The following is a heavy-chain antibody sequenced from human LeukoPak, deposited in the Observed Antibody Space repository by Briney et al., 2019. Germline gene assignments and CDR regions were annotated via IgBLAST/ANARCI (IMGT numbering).Heavy chain of an antibody. V-gene: IGHV4-59*01. J-gene: IGHJ4*02. CDR1: GGSISSYY. D-gene: IGHD4-17*01. CDR2: SYYSGST. Sequence: SETLSLTCTVSGGSISSYYWSWIRQPPGKGLEWIGYSYYSGSTNYNPSLKSRVTISVDTSKNQFSLKLSSVTAADTAVYYCATVVTRDYFDYWGEGTLVTVSS. CDR3: ATVVTRDYFDY.